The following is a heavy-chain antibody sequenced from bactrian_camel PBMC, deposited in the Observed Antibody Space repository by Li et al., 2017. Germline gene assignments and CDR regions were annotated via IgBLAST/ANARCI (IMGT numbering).Heavy chain of an antibody. J-gene: IGHJ4*01. CDR2: IDTDGRT. CDR3: ATDTNHFAN. CDR1: GLTVDDYD. Sequence: VQLVESGGGLVQPGGSLRLSCTASGLTVDDYDMGWMRQVPGKEREGVAAIDTDGRTNYPASVKGRFTISKDNAKNTLYLQMNSLKSDDTALYYCATDTNHFANWGQGTQVTVS. V-gene: IGHV3-1*01.